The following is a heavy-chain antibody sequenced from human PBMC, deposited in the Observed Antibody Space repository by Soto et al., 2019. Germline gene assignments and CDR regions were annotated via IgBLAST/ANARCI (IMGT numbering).Heavy chain of an antibody. D-gene: IGHD2-8*02. Sequence: QVQLQESGPGLMKPSETLSLTCTVSGASITSSSYWSWIRQPAGKRLEWIGRFSLSGTTNYNPSLMSRVTMSEDVSKNQFSLRLTSVTAADTALYYCARGMTPPGARAWYYFDSWGQGTLVTVSS. V-gene: IGHV4-4*07. CDR1: GASITSSSY. J-gene: IGHJ4*02. CDR3: ARGMTPPGARAWYYFDS. CDR2: FSLSGTT.